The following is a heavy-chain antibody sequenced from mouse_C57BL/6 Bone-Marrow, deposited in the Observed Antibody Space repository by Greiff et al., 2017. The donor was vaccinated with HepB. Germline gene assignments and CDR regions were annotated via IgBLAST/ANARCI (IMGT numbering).Heavy chain of an antibody. CDR2: IYPRSGNT. V-gene: IGHV1-81*01. D-gene: IGHD4-1*01. CDR1: GYTFTSYG. CDR3: ARDRDWGYYFDY. Sequence: VQLVESGAELARPGASVKLSCKASGYTFTSYGLSWVKQRTGQGLEWIGEIYPRSGNTYYNEKFKGKATLTADKSSSTAYMELRSLTSEDSAVYFCARDRDWGYYFDYWGQGTTLTVSS. J-gene: IGHJ2*01.